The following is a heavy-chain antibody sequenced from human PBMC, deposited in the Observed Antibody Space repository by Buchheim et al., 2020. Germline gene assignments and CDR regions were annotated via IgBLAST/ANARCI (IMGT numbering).Heavy chain of an antibody. CDR3: ARQEFTISMYHFDY. V-gene: IGHV4-61*01. D-gene: IGHD3-3*01. Sequence: QVQLQESGPGLVKPSETLSLTCTVSGGSVSSGSYYWSWIRQPPGKGLEWIGYIYYSGSTNYNPSLKSRVTISVDTSKNQFSLKLSSVTAADTAVYYCARQEFTISMYHFDYWGQGTL. CDR2: IYYSGST. CDR1: GGSVSSGSYY. J-gene: IGHJ4*02.